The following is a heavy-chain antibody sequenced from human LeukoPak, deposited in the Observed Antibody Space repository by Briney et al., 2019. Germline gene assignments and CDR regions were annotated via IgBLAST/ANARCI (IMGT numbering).Heavy chain of an antibody. CDR1: GGSISSSSYY. Sequence: SETLSLTCTVSGGSISSSSYYWGWIRQPPGKGLEWIGRIYYSGSTYYNPSLKSRVTISVDTSKNQFSLKLSAGTAADTAVYYCAARYYYDSSGALGRFDYWGQGTLVTVSS. CDR3: AARYYYDSSGALGRFDY. D-gene: IGHD3-22*01. CDR2: IYYSGST. V-gene: IGHV4-39*01. J-gene: IGHJ4*02.